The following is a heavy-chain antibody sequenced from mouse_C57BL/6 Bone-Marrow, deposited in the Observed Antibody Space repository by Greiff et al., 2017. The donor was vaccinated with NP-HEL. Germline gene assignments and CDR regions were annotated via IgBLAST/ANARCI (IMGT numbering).Heavy chain of an antibody. Sequence: VQLHQSGAELAKPGASVKLSCKASGYTFTSYLMHWVKQRPGQGLEWIGYINPSSGYTKYNQKFKDKATLTADKSSSTAYMQLSSLTYEDSAVYYCEYYGNSPYYYAMDYWGQGTSVTVSS. J-gene: IGHJ4*01. D-gene: IGHD2-1*01. CDR2: INPSSGYT. CDR3: EYYGNSPYYYAMDY. V-gene: IGHV1-7*01. CDR1: GYTFTSYL.